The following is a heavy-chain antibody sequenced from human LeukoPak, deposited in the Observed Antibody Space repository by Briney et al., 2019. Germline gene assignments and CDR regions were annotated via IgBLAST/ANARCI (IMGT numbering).Heavy chain of an antibody. CDR2: IFYRESFSYGGTT. V-gene: IGHV4-59*04. CDR1: GVAIGGYY. Sequence: SETLSLTCTVSGVAIGGYYWIWIRQSPGRGLEYIGSIFYRESFSYGGTTFYNPSLQSRVTISVDTSKNAFSLRLSSVTAADTAVYYCARQISGNKDYWGQGILVTVSS. CDR3: ARQISGNKDY. J-gene: IGHJ4*02. D-gene: IGHD1/OR15-1a*01.